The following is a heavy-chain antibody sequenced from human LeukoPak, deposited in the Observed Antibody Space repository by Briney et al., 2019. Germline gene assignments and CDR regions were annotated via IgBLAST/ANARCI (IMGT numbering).Heavy chain of an antibody. Sequence: GGSLRLSCAASGFTFSSYAVSWVRQAPGKGLEWVSGIMGSSGSTYYADSVKGRFTISRDNSKNTLYLQMNSLRAEDTAVYYCAKDPGDSGTYQAFFDYWGQGTLVTVSS. CDR2: IMGSSGST. CDR1: GFTFSSYA. J-gene: IGHJ4*02. CDR3: AKDPGDSGTYQAFFDY. V-gene: IGHV3-23*01. D-gene: IGHD1-26*01.